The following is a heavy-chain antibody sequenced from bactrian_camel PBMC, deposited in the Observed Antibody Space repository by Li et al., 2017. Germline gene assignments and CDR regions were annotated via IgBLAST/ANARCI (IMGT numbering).Heavy chain of an antibody. CDR2: LDTGDGTI. D-gene: IGHD4*01. V-gene: IGHV3S26*01. CDR1: GHRYQRVC. Sequence: HVQLVESGGGSVQAGGSLRLSCAGSGHRYQRVCMAWFRQGSGEGREGVAALDTGDGTITYADHLKDRFIVSISKDQARATLDLQMNDLRPWDTGMYYCAT.